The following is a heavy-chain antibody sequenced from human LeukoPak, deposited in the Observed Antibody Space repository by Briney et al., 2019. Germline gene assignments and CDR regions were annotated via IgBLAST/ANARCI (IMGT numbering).Heavy chain of an antibody. CDR3: ATVYSYDSSAYYRLDY. Sequence: ASVKVSCKVSGYTLTELSIHWVRQAPGKGLEWMGGFDPEDGETIYAQKFQGRVTMTEDTSTDTAYMELSSLRSEDTAVYYCATVYSYDSSAYYRLDYWGQGTLVTVSS. CDR1: GYTLTELS. V-gene: IGHV1-24*01. D-gene: IGHD3-22*01. J-gene: IGHJ4*02. CDR2: FDPEDGET.